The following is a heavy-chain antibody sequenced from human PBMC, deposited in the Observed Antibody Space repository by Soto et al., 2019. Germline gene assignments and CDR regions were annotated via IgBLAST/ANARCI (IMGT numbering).Heavy chain of an antibody. CDR3: AGDWFGEFYMDV. CDR2: INAGNGNT. CDR1: GYTFTSYA. J-gene: IGHJ6*03. D-gene: IGHD3-10*01. Sequence: ASVKVSCKASGYTFTSYAMHWVRQAPGQRLEWMGWINAGNGNTKYSQKFQGRVTITRDTSAGTAYMELSSLRSEETAVYYCAGDWFGEFYMDVWGKGTTVTVSS. V-gene: IGHV1-3*01.